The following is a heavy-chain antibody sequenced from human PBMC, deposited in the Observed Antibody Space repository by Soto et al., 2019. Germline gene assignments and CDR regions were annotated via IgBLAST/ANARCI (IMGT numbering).Heavy chain of an antibody. J-gene: IGHJ4*02. Sequence: EVQLVESGGGLVQPGGSLRLSCAASGFTFSSNWMHWVRRVPGRGLVWVSAISGSGGSTYYADSVKGRFTISRDNSKNTLYLQMNSLRAEDTAVYDCAKGSSRAGPFDYWGQGTLVTVSS. CDR2: ISGSGGST. D-gene: IGHD6-6*01. V-gene: IGHV3-23*04. CDR1: GFTFSSNW. CDR3: AKGSSRAGPFDY.